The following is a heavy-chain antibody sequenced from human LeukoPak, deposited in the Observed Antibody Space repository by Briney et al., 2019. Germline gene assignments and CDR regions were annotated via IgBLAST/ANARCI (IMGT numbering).Heavy chain of an antibody. Sequence: VKPSETLSLTCTVSGVSISSYYWSWIRQPAGKGLEWIGRIYTSGSTNYNPSLKSRVTMSVDTSKNQFSLKLSSVTAADTAVYYCARSNRYQLLSPLDYWGQGTLVTVSS. CDR2: IYTSGST. D-gene: IGHD2-2*01. CDR3: ARSNRYQLLSPLDY. V-gene: IGHV4-4*07. J-gene: IGHJ4*02. CDR1: GVSISSYY.